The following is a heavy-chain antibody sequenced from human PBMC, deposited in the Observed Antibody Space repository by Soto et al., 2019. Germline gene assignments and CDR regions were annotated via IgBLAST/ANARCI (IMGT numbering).Heavy chain of an antibody. D-gene: IGHD3-10*01. Sequence: LRLSCAASGFTFSDYYMSWIRQAPGKGLEWVSYISSSGSTIYYADSVKGRFTISRDNAKNSLYLQMNSLRAEDTAVYYCARDEGDYYGSGSYWYYYGMDVWGQGTTVTVSS. J-gene: IGHJ6*02. CDR1: GFTFSDYY. CDR3: ARDEGDYYGSGSYWYYYGMDV. V-gene: IGHV3-11*01. CDR2: ISSSGSTI.